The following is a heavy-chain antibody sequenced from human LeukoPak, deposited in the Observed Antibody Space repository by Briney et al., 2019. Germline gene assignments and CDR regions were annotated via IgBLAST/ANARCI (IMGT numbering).Heavy chain of an antibody. D-gene: IGHD3-3*01. CDR1: GFTFSSYG. Sequence: PGGSLRLSCAASGFTFSSYGMHWVRQAPGKWLEWVAFILYDGSNKYYADSVKGRFTISRDNSKNTLYLQMNSLRAEDTAVYYCAKDLALWPNYDFWSGYYNDYWGQGTLVTVPS. V-gene: IGHV3-30*02. CDR3: AKDLALWPNYDFWSGYYNDY. CDR2: ILYDGSNK. J-gene: IGHJ4*02.